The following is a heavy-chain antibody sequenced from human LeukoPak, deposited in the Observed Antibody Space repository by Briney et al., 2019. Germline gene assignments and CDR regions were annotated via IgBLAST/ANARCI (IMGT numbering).Heavy chain of an antibody. J-gene: IGHJ3*01. CDR1: GFSLCSHI. Sequence: GGALRHSRAASGFSLCSHIMHWVRHAPGQGPGGVASLLFGGSETHYADSVQDRFPISRDNSKHTLYLQMNSLSREDTSVYFCAKERTRGWSIVGASCDFDVWGQGKMVTVSS. CDR3: AKERTRGWSIVGASCDFDV. CDR2: LLFGGSET. V-gene: IGHV3-30*02. D-gene: IGHD1-26*01.